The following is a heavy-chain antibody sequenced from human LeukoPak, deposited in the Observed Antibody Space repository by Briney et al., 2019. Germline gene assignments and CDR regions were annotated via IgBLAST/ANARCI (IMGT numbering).Heavy chain of an antibody. CDR3: TPHFWSGLDYFDY. Sequence: PGGSLRLSCAASGFTFTNAWMSWVRQAPGKGLEWVGRIKSKTDGGTTDYAAPVKGRFTISRDGSKNTLYLQMNSLKTEDTAVYYCTPHFWSGLDYFDYWGQGTLVTVSS. D-gene: IGHD3-3*02. J-gene: IGHJ4*02. CDR1: GFTFTNAW. V-gene: IGHV3-15*01. CDR2: IKSKTDGGTT.